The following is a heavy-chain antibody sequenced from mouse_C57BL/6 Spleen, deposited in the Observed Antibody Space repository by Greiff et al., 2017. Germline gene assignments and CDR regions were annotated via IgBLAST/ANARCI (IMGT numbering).Heavy chain of an antibody. CDR1: GYAFSSSW. V-gene: IGHV1-82*01. J-gene: IGHJ3*01. CDR3: AYGTWFAY. Sequence: VQLQQSGPELVKPGASVKISCKASGYAFSSSWMNWVKQRPGKGLEWIGRIYPGDGDTNYNGKFKGKATLTVDTSSSTAYMQLSSLTSEDSAVYYCAYGTWFAYWGQGTLVTVSA. D-gene: IGHD1-1*01. CDR2: IYPGDGDT.